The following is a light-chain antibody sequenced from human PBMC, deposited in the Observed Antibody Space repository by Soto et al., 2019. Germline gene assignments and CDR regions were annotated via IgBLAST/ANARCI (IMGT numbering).Light chain of an antibody. CDR1: QSVSSN. Sequence: EIVMTQSPATLSVSPGERATLSCRASQSVSSNLAWYQQKPGQAPRLFIYGASTRATGIPARFSGSGSGTEFTITISSLQSEDFAVYYCKQYNDWPPWTFGQGTKVEIK. V-gene: IGKV3-15*01. CDR2: GAS. J-gene: IGKJ1*01. CDR3: KQYNDWPPWT.